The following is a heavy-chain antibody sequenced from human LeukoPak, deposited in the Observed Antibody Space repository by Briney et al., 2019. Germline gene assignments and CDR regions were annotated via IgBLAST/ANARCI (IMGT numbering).Heavy chain of an antibody. V-gene: IGHV4-59*01. Sequence: SETLSLTCTVSGGSISSYYWSWIRQPPGKGLEWIGYIYYSGSTNYNPSLKSRVTISVDTSKSQFSLKLSSVTAADTAVYYCARARIVGATEFDYWGQGTLVTVSS. D-gene: IGHD1-26*01. J-gene: IGHJ4*02. CDR2: IYYSGST. CDR1: GGSISSYY. CDR3: ARARIVGATEFDY.